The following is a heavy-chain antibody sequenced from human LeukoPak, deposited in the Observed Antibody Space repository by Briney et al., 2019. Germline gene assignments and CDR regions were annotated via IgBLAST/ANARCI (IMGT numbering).Heavy chain of an antibody. Sequence: SETLSLTCTVSGGSISSYYWSWIRQPPGKGLGWIGYIYYSGSNNYNPSLKSRVTISVDTSKNQFSLKLSSVTAADTAVYYCASSIAAAGTYYYYGMDVWGKGTTVTVSS. CDR2: IYYSGSN. J-gene: IGHJ6*04. D-gene: IGHD6-13*01. CDR1: GGSISSYY. V-gene: IGHV4-59*01. CDR3: ASSIAAAGTYYYYGMDV.